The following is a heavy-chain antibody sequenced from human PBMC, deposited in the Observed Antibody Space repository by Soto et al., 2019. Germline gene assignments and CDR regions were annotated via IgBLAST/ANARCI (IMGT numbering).Heavy chain of an antibody. CDR1: GDSITNSNYY. D-gene: IGHD3-16*02. CDR2: IYYIGST. J-gene: IGHJ5*02. V-gene: IGHV4-39*01. CDR3: AGRNSLASVSLNFRELSNYKWIDP. Sequence: SETLSLTCTVSGDSITNSNYYWGWFRRPPGKGLEWIASIYYIGSTYYNPSLKSRVTISVDTSNNQFSLNLNSVTASDTAVYYCAGRNSLASVSLNFRELSNYKWIDPWGPGTLVTVSS.